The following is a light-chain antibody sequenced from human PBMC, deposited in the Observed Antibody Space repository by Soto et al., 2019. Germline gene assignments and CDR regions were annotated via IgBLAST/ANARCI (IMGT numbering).Light chain of an antibody. CDR3: QHRMNWPLT. CDR2: DAS. Sequence: EIVLTQSPATLSLSPGARATLSCRASQTVSSYLLWYQQKPGQAPRLLIYDASNRASGTPARFSGSGSGTDFTLTISSLEPEDFAVYYCQHRMNWPLTFGQGTRLEIK. CDR1: QTVSSY. J-gene: IGKJ5*01. V-gene: IGKV3-11*01.